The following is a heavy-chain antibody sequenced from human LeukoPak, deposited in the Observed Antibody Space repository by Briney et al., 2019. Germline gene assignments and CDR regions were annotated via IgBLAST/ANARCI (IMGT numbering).Heavy chain of an antibody. V-gene: IGHV4-38-2*02. CDR3: ARARTYYFDY. CDR1: SYSISSGFF. CDR2: VYHSGST. J-gene: IGHJ4*02. Sequence: SDTLSLTCTVSSYSISSGFFWGWIRQPPGKGLEWIGTVYHSGSTFYNPSLKSRATISVDTSKNQFSLNLSSVTAADTAVYYCARARTYYFDYWGQGTLVTVSS.